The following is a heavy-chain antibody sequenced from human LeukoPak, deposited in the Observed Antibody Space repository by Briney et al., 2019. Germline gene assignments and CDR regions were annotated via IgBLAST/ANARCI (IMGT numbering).Heavy chain of an antibody. V-gene: IGHV3-53*01. CDR2: IYSGGST. CDR1: GFTVSSNY. CDR3: ARVSGYCSSTSCPDAFDI. D-gene: IGHD2-2*01. J-gene: IGHJ3*02. Sequence: GGSLRLSCAASGFTVSSNYMSWVRQAPGKGLEWVSVIYSGGSTYYADSVKGRFTISRDNSKNTLYLQMNSLRAEDTAVYYCARVSGYCSSTSCPDAFDIWGQGTMVTVSS.